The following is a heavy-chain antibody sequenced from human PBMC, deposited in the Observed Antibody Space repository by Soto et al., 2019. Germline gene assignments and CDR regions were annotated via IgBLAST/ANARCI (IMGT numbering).Heavy chain of an antibody. V-gene: IGHV1-18*01. CDR3: AREGPAPYYYYGMDV. Sequence: QVQLVQSGGEVKEPGASVKVSCKTSGYNFTTYGISWVRQAPGQGLEWMGWISAYNGNTNYAQKLQGRVTMTTDTSTSTAYMELRSLTSDDTAVYYCAREGPAPYYYYGMDVWGQGSTVTVSS. CDR1: GYNFTTYG. J-gene: IGHJ6*02. CDR2: ISAYNGNT.